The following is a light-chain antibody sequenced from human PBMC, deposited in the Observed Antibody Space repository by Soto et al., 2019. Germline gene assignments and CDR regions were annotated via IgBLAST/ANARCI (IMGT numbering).Light chain of an antibody. CDR1: QSVSSN. J-gene: IGKJ5*01. CDR3: QQYGSSIT. Sequence: EIVMTQSPATLSVSPGERATLSCRASQSVSSNLAWYQQKPGQAPRLLIYGASTRATGIPARFSGSGSGTEFTLTISSLQSKDFAVYYCQQYGSSITFGQGTRLEIK. CDR2: GAS. V-gene: IGKV3-15*01.